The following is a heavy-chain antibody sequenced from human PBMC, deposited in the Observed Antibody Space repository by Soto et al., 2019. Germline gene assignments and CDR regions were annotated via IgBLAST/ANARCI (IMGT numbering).Heavy chain of an antibody. CDR1: GGSISSGGYY. D-gene: IGHD2-2*01. J-gene: IGHJ6*03. V-gene: IGHV4-31*03. CDR3: ARGVVPAASTLYYYYYYMDV. CDR2: IYYSGST. Sequence: SETLSLTCTVSGGSISSGGYYWSWIRHHPGKGLEWIGYIYYSGSTNYNPSLKSRVTISVATSKNQFSLKLSSVTAADTAVYYCARGVVPAASTLYYYYYYMDVWGKGTTVTVSS.